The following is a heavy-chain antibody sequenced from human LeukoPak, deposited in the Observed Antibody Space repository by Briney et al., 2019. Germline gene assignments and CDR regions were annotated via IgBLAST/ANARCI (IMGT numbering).Heavy chain of an antibody. CDR1: GFTVSTNY. V-gene: IGHV3-23*01. CDR2: ISDGGGRT. Sequence: PGGSLRLSCAASGFTVSTNYMSWVRQAPGKGLEWVSGISDGGGRTYYTDSVKGRFTISRDNSKNTLYLQMNSLRAEDTAVYYCAKDLIRDSSSPNWFDPWGQGTLVTVSS. CDR3: AKDLIRDSSSPNWFDP. D-gene: IGHD6-19*01. J-gene: IGHJ5*02.